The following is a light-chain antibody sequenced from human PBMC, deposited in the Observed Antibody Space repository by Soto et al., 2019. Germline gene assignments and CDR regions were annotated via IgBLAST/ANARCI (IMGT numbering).Light chain of an antibody. V-gene: IGKV3-15*01. J-gene: IGKJ1*01. Sequence: ERVMTQSPATLSVSPGDRATLSCRASQSVSSNLAWYQQKPGQPPRLLIYGASTRATGIPARFSGSGSVTEFTLTISSLQSEDFAIYYCQQYDYWPVTFGQGTKV. CDR1: QSVSSN. CDR2: GAS. CDR3: QQYDYWPVT.